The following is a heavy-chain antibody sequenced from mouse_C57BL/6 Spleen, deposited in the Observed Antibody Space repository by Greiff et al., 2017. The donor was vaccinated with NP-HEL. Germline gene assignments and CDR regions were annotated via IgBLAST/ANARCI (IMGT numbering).Heavy chain of an antibody. Sequence: VQLQQPGAELVMPGASVKLSCKASGYTFTSYWMHWVKQRPGQGLEWIGEIDPSDSYTNYNQKFKGKSTLTVDKSSSTAYIQLSSLTSDDSAVYYCARYEYYYAMDYWGQGTSVTVSS. CDR3: ARYEYYYAMDY. CDR1: GYTFTSYW. CDR2: IDPSDSYT. V-gene: IGHV1-69*01. J-gene: IGHJ4*01. D-gene: IGHD2-12*01.